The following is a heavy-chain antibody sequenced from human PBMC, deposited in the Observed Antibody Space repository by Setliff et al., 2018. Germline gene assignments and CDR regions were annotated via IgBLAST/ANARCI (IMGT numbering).Heavy chain of an antibody. CDR2: INTNTGNP. Sequence: ASVKVSCKASGYTFTSYGISWVRQAPGQGLEWMGWINTNTGNPTYAQGFTGRFVFSLDTSVSTAYLQISSLKAEDTAVYYCARDNRGYAWDYYYYMDVWGKGTTVTVSS. V-gene: IGHV7-4-1*02. J-gene: IGHJ6*03. D-gene: IGHD2-15*01. CDR1: GYTFTSYG. CDR3: ARDNRGYAWDYYYYMDV.